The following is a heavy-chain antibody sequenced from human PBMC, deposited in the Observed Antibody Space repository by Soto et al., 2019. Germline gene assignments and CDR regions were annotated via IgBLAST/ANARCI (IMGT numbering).Heavy chain of an antibody. CDR3: ARGCIQSLELWRYYFDY. Sequence: QVQLVQSGAEVKKPGSSVKVSCKASGGTFSTYAINWVRQAPGQGLEWMGGIIPIFGTANYAQKFQGRVTITADESTSTAYMELSSLSSEDTAVYYCARGCIQSLELWRYYFDYWGQGTLVTVSS. CDR2: IIPIFGTA. J-gene: IGHJ4*02. CDR1: GGTFSTYA. D-gene: IGHD1-7*01. V-gene: IGHV1-69*01.